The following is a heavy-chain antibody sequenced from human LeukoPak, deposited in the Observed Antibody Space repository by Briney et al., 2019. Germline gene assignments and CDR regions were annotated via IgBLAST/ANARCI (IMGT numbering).Heavy chain of an antibody. Sequence: SETLSLTCAVYGGSFSAYYWSWIRQPPGKGLDWIGEINHSGSTNYNPSLKSRVTISVDTSKNQFSLKLSSVTAADTAVYYCARGSGGSDYWGQGTLVTVSS. CDR1: GGSFSAYY. D-gene: IGHD1-1*01. CDR3: ARGSGGSDY. J-gene: IGHJ4*02. V-gene: IGHV4-34*01. CDR2: INHSGST.